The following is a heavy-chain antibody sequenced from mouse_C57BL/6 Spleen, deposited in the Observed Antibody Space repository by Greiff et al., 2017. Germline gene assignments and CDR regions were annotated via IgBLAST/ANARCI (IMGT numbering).Heavy chain of an antibody. CDR3: ARKDYSNSAWFAY. CDR2: IYPGSGST. CDR1: GYTFTSYW. V-gene: IGHV1-55*01. Sequence: QVQLKQPGAELVKPGASVKMSCKASGYTFTSYWITWVKQRPGQGLEWIGDIYPGSGSTNYNEKLKSKATLTVDTSSSTAYMQLSSLTSEYSAVYYCARKDYSNSAWFAYWGQWTLVTVSA. D-gene: IGHD2-5*01. J-gene: IGHJ3*01.